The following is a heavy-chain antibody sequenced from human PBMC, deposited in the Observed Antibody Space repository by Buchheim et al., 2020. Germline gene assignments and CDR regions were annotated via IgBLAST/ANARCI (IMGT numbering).Heavy chain of an antibody. V-gene: IGHV4-39*07. CDR2: IYHDGSS. CDR1: GGSISRTIYY. J-gene: IGHJ4*02. Sequence: QLQLQESGPGLVKPSETLSLTCSVSGGSISRTIYYWGWIRQPPGKGLEWIGSIYHDGSSYYNPSLKSRVTLSADTSKNQFSLKLSSVTAADTAVYYCVRDSRGVRGVIWGQGTL. D-gene: IGHD3-10*01. CDR3: VRDSRGVRGVI.